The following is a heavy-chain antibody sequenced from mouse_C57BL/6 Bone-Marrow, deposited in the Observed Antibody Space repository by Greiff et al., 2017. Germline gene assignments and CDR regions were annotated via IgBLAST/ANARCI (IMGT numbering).Heavy chain of an antibody. Sequence: QVQLKQSGAELARPGASVKMSCKASGYTFTSYTMHWVKQRPGQGLEWIGYINPSSGYTKYNQKFKDKATLTADKSSSTAYMQLSSLTSEDSAVYYCARAYYSNYECAMDYWGQGTSVTVSS. CDR2: INPSSGYT. J-gene: IGHJ4*01. CDR1: GYTFTSYT. V-gene: IGHV1-4*01. D-gene: IGHD2-5*01. CDR3: ARAYYSNYECAMDY.